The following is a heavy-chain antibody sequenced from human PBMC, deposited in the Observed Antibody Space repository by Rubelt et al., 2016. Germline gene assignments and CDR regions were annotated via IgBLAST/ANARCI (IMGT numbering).Heavy chain of an antibody. CDR2: IRSKAYGGTT. CDR1: GFTFGDYA. V-gene: IGHV3-49*03. CDR3: TSGYSYAIRRIYYFDY. D-gene: IGHD5-18*01. Sequence: TASGFTFGDYAMSWFRQAPGKGLEWVGFIRSKAYGGTTEYAASVKGRFTISRDDSKSIAYLQMNSLKTEDTAVYYCTSGYSYAIRRIYYFDYWGQGTLVTVSS. J-gene: IGHJ4*02.